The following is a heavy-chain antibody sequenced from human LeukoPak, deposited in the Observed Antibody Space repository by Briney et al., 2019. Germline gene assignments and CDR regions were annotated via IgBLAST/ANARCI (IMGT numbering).Heavy chain of an antibody. D-gene: IGHD3-10*01. CDR2: INPNSGGT. CDR3: ASGARPYAFDI. J-gene: IGHJ3*02. V-gene: IGHV1-2*04. Sequence: ASVKVSCKASGYTLTAYYMHWVRQAPGQGLEWMGWINPNSGGTNYAQKFQGWVTMTRDTSINTAYMELSRLKSDDTAVYYCASGARPYAFDIWGQGTMVTDSS. CDR1: GYTLTAYY.